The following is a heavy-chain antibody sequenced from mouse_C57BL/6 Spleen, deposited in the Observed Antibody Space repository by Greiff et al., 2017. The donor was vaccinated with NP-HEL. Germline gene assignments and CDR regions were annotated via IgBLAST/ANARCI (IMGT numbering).Heavy chain of an antibody. D-gene: IGHD2-5*01. Sequence: EVKLVESGPGLVKPSQSLSLTCSVTGYSITSGYYWNWIRQFPGNQLEWMGYISYDGSNNYNPSLKNRISITRDPSKNQFFLKLNSVTTEDTATYYCARDRGGYSNYEDWFAYWGQGTLVTVSA. J-gene: IGHJ3*01. CDR3: ARDRGGYSNYEDWFAY. CDR1: GYSITSGYY. V-gene: IGHV3-6*01. CDR2: ISYDGSN.